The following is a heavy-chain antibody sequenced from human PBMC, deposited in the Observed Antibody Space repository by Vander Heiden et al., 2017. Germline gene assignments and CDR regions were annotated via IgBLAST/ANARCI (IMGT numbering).Heavy chain of an antibody. D-gene: IGHD4-17*01. Sequence: QVQLVQSGAEVKKHGTSVKVSCKASGYTFTSYYRHCVRQAPGQGLEWMGIINPSGGSTSYAQKFQGRVTMTRDTSTSTVYMELSSLRSEDTAVYYCARASIYGDYVFDYWGQGTLVTVSS. CDR1: GYTFTSYY. CDR2: INPSGGST. V-gene: IGHV1-46*03. CDR3: ARASIYGDYVFDY. J-gene: IGHJ4*02.